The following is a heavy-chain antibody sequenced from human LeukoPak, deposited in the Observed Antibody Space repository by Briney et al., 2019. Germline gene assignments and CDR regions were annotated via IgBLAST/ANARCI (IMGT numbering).Heavy chain of an antibody. J-gene: IGHJ6*03. CDR3: ARDSGYYDYYYYMDV. V-gene: IGHV1-46*01. CDR1: GYTFTSYY. CDR2: INPSGGST. Sequence: ASVKVSCKASGYTFTSYYMHWVRQAPGQGLEWMGIINPSGGSTSYAQKFQGRVTMTRDTSTSTVYMELSSLGSEDTAVYYCARDSGYYDYYYYMDVWGKGTTVTVSS. D-gene: IGHD3-22*01.